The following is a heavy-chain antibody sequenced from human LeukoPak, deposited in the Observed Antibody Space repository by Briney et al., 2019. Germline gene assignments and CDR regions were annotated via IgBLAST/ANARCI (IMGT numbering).Heavy chain of an antibody. CDR1: GFTFSSYE. CDR3: AKGTSSGILFRYMDV. CDR2: ISGSGGST. J-gene: IGHJ6*03. V-gene: IGHV3-23*01. Sequence: PGGSLRLSCSASGFTFSSYEMNWVRQAPGKGLEWVSAISGSGGSTYYADSVKGRFTISRDNSKNTLYLQMNSLRAEDTAVYYCAKGTSSGILFRYMDVWGKGTTVTVSS. D-gene: IGHD3-10*01.